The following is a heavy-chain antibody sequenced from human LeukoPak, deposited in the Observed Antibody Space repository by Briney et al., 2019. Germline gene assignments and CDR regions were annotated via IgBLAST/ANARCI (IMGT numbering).Heavy chain of an antibody. CDR1: GGSFSGYC. V-gene: IGHV4-34*01. CDR2: INHSGST. J-gene: IGHJ4*02. CDR3: SWYGRVFFDY. Sequence: PSETLSLTCAVYGGSFSGYCWSWIRQPPGKGLEWIGEINHSGSTNYNPSLKSRVTISVDTSKNQFSLKLSYCARGRDGAYSSSWYGRVFFDYWGQGTLVTVSS. D-gene: IGHD6-13*01.